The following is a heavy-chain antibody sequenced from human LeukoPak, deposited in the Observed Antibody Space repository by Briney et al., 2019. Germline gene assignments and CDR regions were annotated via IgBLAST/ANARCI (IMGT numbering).Heavy chain of an antibody. CDR1: GFTFSSYE. J-gene: IGHJ6*02. CDR3: ARIGTTTRGPAGLDV. CDR2: IASGGGANR. V-gene: IGHV3-48*03. D-gene: IGHD2/OR15-2a*01. Sequence: GGSLTLSCAASGFTFSSYEMNWVRQAPGKGLEWVSYIASGGGANRFNSESVKGRFTISRDNAKNSLYLHMNSLRAEDTGVYYCARIGTTTRGPAGLDVWGQGTTVTVSS.